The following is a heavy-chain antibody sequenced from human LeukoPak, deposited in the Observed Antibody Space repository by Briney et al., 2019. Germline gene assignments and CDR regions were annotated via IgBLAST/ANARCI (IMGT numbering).Heavy chain of an antibody. D-gene: IGHD1-14*01. Sequence: PSETLSLACTVSGGSISSSSYYWGWIRQPPGKGLEWIGSIYYSGSTYYNPSLKSRVTISVDTSKNQFSLKLSSVTAADTAVYYCARITGEGDAFDIWGQGTMVTVSS. CDR2: IYYSGST. CDR3: ARITGEGDAFDI. CDR1: GGSISSSSYY. V-gene: IGHV4-39*01. J-gene: IGHJ3*02.